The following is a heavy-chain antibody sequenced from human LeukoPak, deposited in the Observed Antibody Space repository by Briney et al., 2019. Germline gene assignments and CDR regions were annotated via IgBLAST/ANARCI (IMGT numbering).Heavy chain of an antibody. V-gene: IGHV3-15*07. D-gene: IGHD1-26*01. CDR3: TTDALSGSSDY. CDR1: GLTFSTYG. CDR2: IKSKTDGGTT. Sequence: GGSLRLSCVASGLTFSTYGMHWVRQAPGKGLEWVGRIKSKTDGGTTDYAAPVKGRFTISRDDSKNTLYLQMNSLKTEDTAVYYCTTDALSGSSDYWGQGTLVTVSS. J-gene: IGHJ4*02.